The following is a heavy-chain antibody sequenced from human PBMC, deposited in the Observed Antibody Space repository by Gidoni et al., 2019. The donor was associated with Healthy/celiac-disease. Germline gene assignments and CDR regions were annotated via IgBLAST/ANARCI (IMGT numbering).Heavy chain of an antibody. CDR1: GGSISSYY. CDR3: ARHFGSGSYYYYYYYMDV. Sequence: QVQLQESGPGLVKPSETLSLTCPVSGGSISSYYWSWIRQPPGKGLEWIGYIYYSGSTNYNPSLKSRVTISVDTSKNQFSLKLSSVTAADTAVYYCARHFGSGSYYYYYYYMDVWGKGTTVTVSS. J-gene: IGHJ6*03. CDR2: IYYSGST. V-gene: IGHV4-59*08. D-gene: IGHD1-26*01.